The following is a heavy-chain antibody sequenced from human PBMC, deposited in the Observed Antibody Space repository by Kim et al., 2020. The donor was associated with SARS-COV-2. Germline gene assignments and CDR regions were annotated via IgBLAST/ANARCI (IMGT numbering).Heavy chain of an antibody. D-gene: IGHD6-13*01. Sequence: HQSRVTISVDTSKNQFSLKLSSVTAADTAVYYCARGSSSLIYYYYYMDVWGKGTTVTVSS. V-gene: IGHV4-59*09. J-gene: IGHJ6*03. CDR3: ARGSSSLIYYYYYMDV.